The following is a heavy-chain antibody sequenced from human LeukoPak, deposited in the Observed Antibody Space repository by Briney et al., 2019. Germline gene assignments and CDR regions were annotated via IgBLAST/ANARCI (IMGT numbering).Heavy chain of an antibody. D-gene: IGHD4-23*01. CDR1: GFTFSDYA. V-gene: IGHV3-20*01. Sequence: PGRSLRLSCAASGFTFSDYAMHWVRQAPGKGLEWVSGLNWNGGSTGYADSVKGRFTISRDNAKNSLYLQMSSLRAEDTALYHCARGGGNGFYYYMDVWGKGTTVTVSS. CDR3: ARGGGNGFYYYMDV. J-gene: IGHJ6*03. CDR2: LNWNGGST.